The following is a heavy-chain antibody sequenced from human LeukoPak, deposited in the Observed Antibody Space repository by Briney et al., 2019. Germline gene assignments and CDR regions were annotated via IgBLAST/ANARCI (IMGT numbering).Heavy chain of an antibody. CDR2: IRYDGSNE. CDR3: AKAGYCSTTGCPDYYYMDV. CDR1: GFTFSSYG. Sequence: PGGSLRLSCAASGFTFSSYGMHWVRQAPGKGLEWVAFIRYDGSNEYYVDSVKGRFTISRDNSKNTLFLQMNSLRAEDSAIYYCAKAGYCSTTGCPDYYYMDVWGKGTTVTVSS. D-gene: IGHD2-2*01. J-gene: IGHJ6*03. V-gene: IGHV3-30*02.